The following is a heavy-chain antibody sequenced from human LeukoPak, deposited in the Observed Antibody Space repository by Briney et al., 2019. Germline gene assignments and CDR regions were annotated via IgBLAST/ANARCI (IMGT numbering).Heavy chain of an antibody. V-gene: IGHV1-2*02. D-gene: IGHD6-19*01. J-gene: IGHJ3*02. CDR2: TNPNSGGT. CDR3: ARSLRQWPQGRDAFDI. CDR1: GYTFTGYY. Sequence: GASVKVSCKASGYTFTGYYTHWVRQAPGQGLEWMGWTNPNSGGTNYAHKFQGRVTMTRDTSISTAHMEVSRLTYDDTAVYYCARSLRQWPQGRDAFDIWGQGTMVTVSS.